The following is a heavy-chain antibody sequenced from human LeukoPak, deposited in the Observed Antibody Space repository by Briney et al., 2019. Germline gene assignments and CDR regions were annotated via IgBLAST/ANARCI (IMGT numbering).Heavy chain of an antibody. V-gene: IGHV3-21*01. D-gene: IGHD6-13*01. Sequence: PGGSLRLSCAASGFTFSSYSMNWVREAPGKGLEWVSSISSSSSYIYYADSVKGRFTISRDNAKNSLYLQMNSLRAEDTAVYYCARDWPTIAAAGTIPEYFQHWRQGTLVTVSS. CDR3: ARDWPTIAAAGTIPEYFQH. J-gene: IGHJ1*01. CDR1: GFTFSSYS. CDR2: ISSSSSYI.